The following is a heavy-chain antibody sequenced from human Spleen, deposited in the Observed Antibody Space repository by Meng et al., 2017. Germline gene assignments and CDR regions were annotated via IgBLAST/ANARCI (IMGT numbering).Heavy chain of an antibody. J-gene: IGHJ4*02. CDR3: ARGQYY. CDR2: IYYSGST. CDR1: GGSVNSGGYS. Sequence: VRLKKPGPELVGPSENLSLTCTVSGGSVNSGGYSWSWIRQPPGKGLEWIGNIYYSGSTNYNPSLKSRVTMSIDASKNQFSLMLSSVTAADTAVYYCARGQYYWGQGTLVTVSS. V-gene: IGHV4-61*08.